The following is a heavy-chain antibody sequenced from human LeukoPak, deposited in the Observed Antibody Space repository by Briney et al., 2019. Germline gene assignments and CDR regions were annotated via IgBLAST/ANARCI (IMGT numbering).Heavy chain of an antibody. J-gene: IGHJ4*02. CDR2: IYSVGST. Sequence: PSETLSLTCIVSGASICSSYWSWIRQPAGRGLEWIGRIYSVGSTDYNPSLRSRLTMSVDTSKNQFFLKLSSVTAADTAVYYCARDGGLYFDHWGQGTLVTVST. CDR1: GASICSSY. V-gene: IGHV4-4*07. CDR3: ARDGGLYFDH. D-gene: IGHD3-16*01.